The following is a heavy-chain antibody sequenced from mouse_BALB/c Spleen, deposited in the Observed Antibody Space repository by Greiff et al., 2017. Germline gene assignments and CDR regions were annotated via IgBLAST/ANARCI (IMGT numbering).Heavy chain of an antibody. Sequence: QVQLQQPGAGLVKPGASVKMSCKASGYTFTSYWMHWVKQRPGQGLEWIGVIDPSDSYTSYNQKFKGKATLTVDTSSSTAYMQLSSLTSEDSAVYYCTRDGFAYWGQGTLVTVSA. V-gene: IGHV1S127*01. CDR2: IDPSDSYT. CDR1: GYTFTSYW. D-gene: IGHD2-3*01. J-gene: IGHJ3*01. CDR3: TRDGFAY.